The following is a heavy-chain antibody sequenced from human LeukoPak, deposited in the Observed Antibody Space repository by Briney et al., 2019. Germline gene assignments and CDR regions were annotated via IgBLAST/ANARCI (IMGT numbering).Heavy chain of an antibody. CDR2: IKKKTEGGTT. Sequence: PGGSLRLSCAASGFNFSSAWMTWVRQAPGKGVEWVGRIKKKTEGGTTDYAARVKGRFTISRDDSTQMLYLQTNSLKIDDTAVYYRTTRKSIWGQGTLVTVSS. CDR1: GFNFSSAW. CDR3: TTRKSI. V-gene: IGHV3-15*05. D-gene: IGHD2-21*01. J-gene: IGHJ4*02.